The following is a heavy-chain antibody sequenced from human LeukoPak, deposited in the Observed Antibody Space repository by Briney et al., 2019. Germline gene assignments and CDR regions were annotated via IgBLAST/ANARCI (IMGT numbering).Heavy chain of an antibody. D-gene: IGHD3-16*02. CDR2: VNPNSGGT. CDR3: ARLREGLYHFDY. V-gene: IGHV1-2*02. Sequence: ASVKVSCKASDYTFSRYGISWVRQAPGQGLEWMGWVNPNSGGTKYAKKLQGRVTMTRDTSISTASMELSRLISDDTAVYYCARLREGLYHFDYWGQGTLVSVSS. J-gene: IGHJ4*02. CDR1: DYTFSRYG.